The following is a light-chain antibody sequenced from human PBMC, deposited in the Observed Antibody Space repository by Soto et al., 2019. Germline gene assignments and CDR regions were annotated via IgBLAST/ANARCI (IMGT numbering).Light chain of an antibody. CDR3: QQYGSSPRT. V-gene: IGKV3-20*01. CDR2: GAS. J-gene: IGKJ4*01. Sequence: EIVLTQSPGTLSLSPGERATLSCRASQSVSGTYLVWYQQKPGQAPSLLIYGASSRATGTPDRFSGSGSGTDFTLTISRLEPEDFAVYYCQQYGSSPRTFGGGTKVEIK. CDR1: QSVSGTY.